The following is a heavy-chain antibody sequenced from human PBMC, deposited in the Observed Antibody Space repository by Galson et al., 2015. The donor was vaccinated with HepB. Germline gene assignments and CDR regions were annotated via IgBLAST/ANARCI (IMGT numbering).Heavy chain of an antibody. CDR1: GGSIISSNW. D-gene: IGHD4/OR15-4a*01. CDR3: ARRGGDYDYYYMGV. CDR2: IYHSGST. V-gene: IGHV4-4*02. J-gene: IGHJ6*03. Sequence: SETLSLTCAVSGGSIISSNWWSWVRQPPGKGLEWIGDIYHSGSTNYNPSLKSRVTISIDKSKNQFSLRLSSVTAADTAVYYCARRGGDYDYYYMGVWGKGTTVTVSS.